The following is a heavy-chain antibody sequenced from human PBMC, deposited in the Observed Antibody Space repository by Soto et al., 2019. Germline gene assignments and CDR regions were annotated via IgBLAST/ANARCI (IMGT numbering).Heavy chain of an antibody. CDR3: AKGLRWSPGGYFDY. Sequence: GGSLRLSCAASGFTFSSYGMHWVRQAPGKGLEWVAVISYDGSNKYYADSVKGRFTISRDNSKNTLYLQMNSLRAEDTAVYYCAKGLRWSPGGYFDYWGQGTLVTVSS. CDR1: GFTFSSYG. CDR2: ISYDGSNK. D-gene: IGHD4-17*01. V-gene: IGHV3-30*18. J-gene: IGHJ4*02.